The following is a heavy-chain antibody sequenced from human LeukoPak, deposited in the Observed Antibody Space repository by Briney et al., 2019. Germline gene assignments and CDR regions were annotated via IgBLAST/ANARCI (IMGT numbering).Heavy chain of an antibody. CDR2: INPNSGGT. V-gene: IGHV1-2*02. CDR1: GYTFTGYY. CDR3: ARRCSGGSCYYDY. D-gene: IGHD2-15*01. J-gene: IGHJ4*02. Sequence: ASVKVSCKASGYTFTGYYMHWVRQVPGQGLEWMGWINPNSGGTNYAQKFQGRVTMTRDTSISTAYMELSRLRSDDTAVYYCARRCSGGSCYYDYWGQGTLVTVSS.